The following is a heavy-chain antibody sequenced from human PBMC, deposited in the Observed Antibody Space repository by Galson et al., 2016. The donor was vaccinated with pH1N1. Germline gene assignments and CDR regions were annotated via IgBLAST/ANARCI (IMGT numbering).Heavy chain of an antibody. CDR3: ASPSRPPREIHLWSPNDAFDI. J-gene: IGHJ3*02. V-gene: IGHV1-69*13. Sequence: SVKASCKASGGTFSSYAINWVRQAPGQGLEWMGGIIPIFGTANYAQKFQGRVPITADESTSTAYMELSSLRSEDTAVYYCASPSRPPREIHLWSPNDAFDIWGQGTMVTVSS. CDR2: IIPIFGTA. CDR1: GGTFSSYA. D-gene: IGHD5-18*01.